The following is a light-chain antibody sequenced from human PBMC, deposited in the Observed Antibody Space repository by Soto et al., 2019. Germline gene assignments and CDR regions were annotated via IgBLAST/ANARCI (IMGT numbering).Light chain of an antibody. Sequence: DIMLTQSPATLSLSPGERTTISSRASQSVSSYLAWYQQKPGQAPRLLIYDASNRATGIPARFSGSGSGTDFTLTISSLEPEDFAVYYCQKRSNWPITFGQGTRREIK. CDR1: QSVSSY. J-gene: IGKJ5*01. CDR2: DAS. V-gene: IGKV3-11*01. CDR3: QKRSNWPIT.